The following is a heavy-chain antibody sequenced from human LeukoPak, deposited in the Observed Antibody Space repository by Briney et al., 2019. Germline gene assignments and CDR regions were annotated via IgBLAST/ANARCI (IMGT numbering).Heavy chain of an antibody. D-gene: IGHD6-19*01. Sequence: GGSLRLSCAASGFTFSSNYMSWVRQAPGKGLEWVSVIYSGGSTYYADSVKGRFTISRDNSKNTLYLQMNSLRAEDTAVYYFARGMYSSGWYSDYWGQGTLVTVSS. V-gene: IGHV3-66*01. CDR3: ARGMYSSGWYSDY. J-gene: IGHJ4*02. CDR1: GFTFSSNY. CDR2: IYSGGST.